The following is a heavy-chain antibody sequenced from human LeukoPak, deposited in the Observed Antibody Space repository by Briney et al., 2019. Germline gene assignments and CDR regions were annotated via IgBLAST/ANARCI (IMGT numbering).Heavy chain of an antibody. CDR2: IYDSGNT. CDR3: ARTTEGGYTYDYFYYYYMDV. V-gene: IGHV4-39*01. CDR1: GDSISTSNSY. J-gene: IGHJ6*03. D-gene: IGHD5-18*01. Sequence: SETLSLTCTVSGDSISTSNSYWGWIRQPPGKGLEWVVSIYDSGNTYYNASLKSRLTISVDTSKNQFSLKFTSVTAADTAVYYCARTTEGGYTYDYFYYYYMDVWGKGTTVTISS.